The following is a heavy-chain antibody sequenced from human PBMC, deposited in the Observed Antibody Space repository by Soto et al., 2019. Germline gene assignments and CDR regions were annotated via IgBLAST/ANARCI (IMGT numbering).Heavy chain of an antibody. J-gene: IGHJ4*02. Sequence: GGSLRLSCAASGFTFSNAWMSWVRQAPGKGLEWVGRIKSKTDGGTTDYAAPVKGRFTISRDDSKNTLYLQMNSLKTEDTAVYYCTTEVGVLRYFDWSPRFDYWGQGTLVTVSS. CDR2: IKSKTDGGTT. D-gene: IGHD3-9*01. CDR3: TTEVGVLRYFDWSPRFDY. CDR1: GFTFSNAW. V-gene: IGHV3-15*01.